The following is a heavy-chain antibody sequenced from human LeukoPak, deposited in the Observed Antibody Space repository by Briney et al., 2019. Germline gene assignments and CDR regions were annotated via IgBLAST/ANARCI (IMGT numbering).Heavy chain of an antibody. J-gene: IGHJ6*03. Sequence: GGSLRLSCAASGFTFSSYSMNWVRQAPGKGLEWVSYISSSSSTIYYADSVKGRFTISRDNAKNSLYLQMNSLRAEDTAVYYCARAHGVETSYYVDVWGKGTTVTVSS. CDR2: ISSSSSTI. D-gene: IGHD2-21*02. V-gene: IGHV3-48*01. CDR1: GFTFSSYS. CDR3: ARAHGVETSYYVDV.